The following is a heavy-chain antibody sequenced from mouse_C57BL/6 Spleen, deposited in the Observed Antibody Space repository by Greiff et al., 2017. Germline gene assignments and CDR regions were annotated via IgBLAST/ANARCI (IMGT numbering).Heavy chain of an antibody. V-gene: IGHV1-80*01. D-gene: IGHD1-1*01. J-gene: IGHJ2*01. CDR3: ARECITTVVAYYFDY. Sequence: VKLQESGAELVKPGASVKISCKASGYAFSSYWMNWVKQRPGKGLEWIGQIYPGDGDTNYNGKFKGKATLTADKSSSTAYMQLISLTSEDSAVYFCARECITTVVAYYFDYWGQGTTLTVSS. CDR1: GYAFSSYW. CDR2: IYPGDGDT.